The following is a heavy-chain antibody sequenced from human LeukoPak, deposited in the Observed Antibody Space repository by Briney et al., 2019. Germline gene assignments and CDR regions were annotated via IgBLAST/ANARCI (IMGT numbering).Heavy chain of an antibody. J-gene: IGHJ4*02. CDR3: ARERGEVDY. Sequence: GGSLRLSCAASGFTFSSYAMHWVRPAPGKGLEWVAVISYDGSNKCYADSVRGRFTISRDNSKNTLYLQMNSLRPEDTAVYYCARERGEVDYWGQGTLVTVSS. CDR1: GFTFSSYA. D-gene: IGHD3-10*01. V-gene: IGHV3-30-3*01. CDR2: ISYDGSNK.